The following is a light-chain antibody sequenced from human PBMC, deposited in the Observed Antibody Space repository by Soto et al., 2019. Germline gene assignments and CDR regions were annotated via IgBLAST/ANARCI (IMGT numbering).Light chain of an antibody. CDR3: TSPTPGSLYV. CDR1: SSDVGNYNY. J-gene: IGLJ1*01. CDR2: MVS. V-gene: IGLV2-14*01. Sequence: QSALTQPASVSGSPGQSITISCTGTSSDVGNYNYVSWYQQYPGRVPKLLIYMVSNRPSGVSNRFSGAKSGNAASLPISGLQAEGEAAYFCTSPTPGSLYVFGTGTKVTVL.